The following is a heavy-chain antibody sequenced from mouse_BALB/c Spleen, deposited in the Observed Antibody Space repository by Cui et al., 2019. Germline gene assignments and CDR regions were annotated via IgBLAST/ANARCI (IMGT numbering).Heavy chain of an antibody. CDR3: ARYDYYGSSYFDY. V-gene: IGHV1-72*01. D-gene: IGHD1-1*01. Sequence: QVPLQPAGAGLVNPGGSVKPSCKASGYTFTSYLMHWVKQRPGRGLEWIGRIDPNSGGTKYNEKFKSKATLTVDKPSSTAYMQLSSLTSENSAVYYCARYDYYGSSYFDYWGQGTTLTVSS. J-gene: IGHJ2*01. CDR2: IDPNSGGT. CDR1: GYTFTSYL.